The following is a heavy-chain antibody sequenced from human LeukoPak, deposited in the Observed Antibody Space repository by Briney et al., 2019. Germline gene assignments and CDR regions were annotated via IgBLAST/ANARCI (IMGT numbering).Heavy chain of an antibody. V-gene: IGHV3-23*01. Sequence: GGSLRLSCAASGFTFSSYAMSWVRQAPGKGLEWVSAISGSGGSTYYADSVKDRFTISRDNSKNTLYLHMNSLRAEDTAVYYCARVKDIPKAYYFDYWGQGTLVTVSS. D-gene: IGHD2-15*01. CDR2: ISGSGGST. J-gene: IGHJ4*02. CDR3: ARVKDIPKAYYFDY. CDR1: GFTFSSYA.